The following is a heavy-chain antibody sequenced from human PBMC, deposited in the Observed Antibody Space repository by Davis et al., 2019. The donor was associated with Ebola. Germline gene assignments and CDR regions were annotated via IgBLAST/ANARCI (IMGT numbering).Heavy chain of an antibody. Sequence: PGGSLRLSCAVYGGSFSGYYWSWIRQPPGKGLEWIGEINHSGSTNYNPSLKSRVTISVDTSKNQFSLKLSSVTAADTAVYYCARDVRIAARPGWFDPWGQGTLVTVSS. D-gene: IGHD6-6*01. V-gene: IGHV4-34*01. CDR3: ARDVRIAARPGWFDP. CDR1: GGSFSGYY. CDR2: INHSGST. J-gene: IGHJ5*02.